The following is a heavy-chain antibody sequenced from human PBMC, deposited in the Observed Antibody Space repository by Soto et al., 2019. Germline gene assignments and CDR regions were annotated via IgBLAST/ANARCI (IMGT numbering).Heavy chain of an antibody. D-gene: IGHD3-22*01. V-gene: IGHV4-39*01. J-gene: IGHJ6*02. CDR2: ICYSGST. CDR1: GDSITSSSFC. Sequence: SETLSLTCTVSGDSITSSSFCWGWIRQPPGKGLEWIGTICYSGSTYYNPSLQSRVTMSVDTSKNQFSLKLSSVTAADTAVYYCARLDYYDSSGYYYYYGMDVWGQGTTVSVSS. CDR3: ARLDYYDSSGYYYYYGMDV.